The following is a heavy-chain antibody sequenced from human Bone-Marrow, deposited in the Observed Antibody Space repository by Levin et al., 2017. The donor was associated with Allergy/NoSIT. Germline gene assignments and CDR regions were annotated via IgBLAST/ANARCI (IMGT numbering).Heavy chain of an antibody. Sequence: PGGSLRLSCAASGFTFSNYWMHWVRQAPGKGLVWVSRISAEGSSTTDADSVKGRFTISRDNAKNTLFLQMNSLRADDSAVYYCVREYSSSSGRSFDYWGQGNMVTVSS. D-gene: IGHD6-6*01. CDR3: VREYSSSSGRSFDY. CDR2: ISAEGSST. CDR1: GFTFSNYW. J-gene: IGHJ4*02. V-gene: IGHV3-74*01.